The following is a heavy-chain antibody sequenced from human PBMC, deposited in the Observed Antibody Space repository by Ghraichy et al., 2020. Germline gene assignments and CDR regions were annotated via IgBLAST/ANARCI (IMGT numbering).Heavy chain of an antibody. CDR3: AKDLSLYCSGVPCYSAEYFQH. V-gene: IGHV3-23*01. J-gene: IGHJ1*01. D-gene: IGHD2-15*01. Sequence: GGSLRLSCAASGFTFTTYPMSWVRQAPGKGLEWVSGISGAGDSTYYADSLKGRFTISRDNSKNTLYLQMNSLRAEDAAVYYCAKDLSLYCSGVPCYSAEYFQHWGQGTLVTVSS. CDR2: ISGAGDST. CDR1: GFTFTTYP.